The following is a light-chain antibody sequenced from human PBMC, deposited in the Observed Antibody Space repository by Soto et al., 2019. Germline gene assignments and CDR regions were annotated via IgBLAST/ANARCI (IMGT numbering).Light chain of an antibody. V-gene: IGKV3-20*01. CDR1: QTVSSSY. J-gene: IGKJ4*01. CDR2: GAA. CDR3: QQYGSSPTT. Sequence: EIVLTQSPGTLSLSPGERATLSCRASQTVSSSYLAWYQQKPGQAPRLLIYGAAIRATGIPDRFSGSGSGTDFTLTISRLEPEDFAVYDYQQYGSSPTTFGGGTKVEI.